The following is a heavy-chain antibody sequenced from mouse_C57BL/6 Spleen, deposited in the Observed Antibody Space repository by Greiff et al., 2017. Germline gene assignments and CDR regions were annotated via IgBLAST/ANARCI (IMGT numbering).Heavy chain of an antibody. CDR1: GFNIKDDY. Sequence: EVKLMESGAELVRPGASVKLSCTASGFNIKDDYMHWVKQRPEQGLEWIGWIDPENGDTEYASKFQGKATITADPSSNTAYLQLSSLTSEDTAVYYCTTPTGDYFDYWGQGTTLTVSS. J-gene: IGHJ2*01. CDR3: TTPTGDYFDY. D-gene: IGHD4-1*02. V-gene: IGHV14-4*01. CDR2: IDPENGDT.